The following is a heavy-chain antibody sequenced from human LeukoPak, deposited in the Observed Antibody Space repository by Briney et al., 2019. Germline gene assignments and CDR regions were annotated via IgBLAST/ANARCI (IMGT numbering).Heavy chain of an antibody. CDR1: GGSVSSSSYY. CDR2: IYYSGST. V-gene: IGHV4-39*01. J-gene: IGHJ6*03. CDR3: ARHRYYYRSGSYYGAPYYMDV. Sequence: SETLSLTCTVSGGSVSSSSYYWGWIRQPPGKGLEWIGSIYYSGSTYYNPSLKSRVTISVDTSKNQFSLKLSSVTAADTAVYYCARHRYYYRSGSYYGAPYYMDVWGKGTTVTISS. D-gene: IGHD3-10*01.